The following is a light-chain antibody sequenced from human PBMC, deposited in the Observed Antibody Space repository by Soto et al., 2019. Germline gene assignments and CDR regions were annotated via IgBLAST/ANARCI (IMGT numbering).Light chain of an antibody. CDR2: EVN. CDR3: CAHTTSNTYV. CDR1: SSDVGSSNL. Sequence: QSALTQPASVSGSPGQSITISCTGTSSDVGSSNLVSWYQQHPGKAPKLMIFEVNTRPSGVSNRFSGSKSGNTASLTISGLQAEDEADYYCCAHTTSNTYVFGTGNKLTVL. V-gene: IGLV2-23*02. J-gene: IGLJ1*01.